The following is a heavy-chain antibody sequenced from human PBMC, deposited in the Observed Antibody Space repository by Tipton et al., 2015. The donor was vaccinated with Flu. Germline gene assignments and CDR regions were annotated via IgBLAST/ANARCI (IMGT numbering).Heavy chain of an antibody. CDR3: AGGRGYCSSISCSGTFDI. V-gene: IGHV4-38-2*01. D-gene: IGHD2-15*01. Sequence: LRLSCAASGFTFSGSAMHWIRQASGKGLEWVGSLYNDGNTSYSPSLQSRVTISADTSKSQLSLKVNSVTVADTAGYFCAGGRGYCSSISCSGTFDIWGQGTMVTVSS. CDR2: LYNDGNT. J-gene: IGHJ3*02. CDR1: GFTFSGSA.